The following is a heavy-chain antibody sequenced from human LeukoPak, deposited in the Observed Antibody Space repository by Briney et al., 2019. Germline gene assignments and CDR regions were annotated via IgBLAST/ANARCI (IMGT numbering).Heavy chain of an antibody. D-gene: IGHD2-2*01. CDR2: IRNDGSNK. CDR1: GFTFSSYG. Sequence: PGGSLSLSCAASGFTFSSYGMHWVRQAPGKGLEWVAFIRNDGSNKYYADSGKGRFTISRDNSKHTLYLQMNSRRAEDTAVYYCAKNQEVNIVVVPDHNWFDPWGQGTLVTVSS. CDR3: AKNQEVNIVVVPDHNWFDP. V-gene: IGHV3-30*02. J-gene: IGHJ5*02.